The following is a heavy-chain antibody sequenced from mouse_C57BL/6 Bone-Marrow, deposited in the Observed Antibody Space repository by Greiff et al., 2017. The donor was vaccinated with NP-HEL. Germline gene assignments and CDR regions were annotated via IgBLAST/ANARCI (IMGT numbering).Heavy chain of an antibody. Sequence: QVQLKESGPELVKPGASVKISCKASGYTFTDYYINWVKQRPGQGLEWIGWIFPGSGSTYYNEKFKGKATLTVDKSSSTAYMLLSSLTSEDSAVYFCARYYYGSSWYFDVWGTGTTVTVSS. V-gene: IGHV1-75*01. J-gene: IGHJ1*03. CDR2: IFPGSGST. D-gene: IGHD1-1*01. CDR3: ARYYYGSSWYFDV. CDR1: GYTFTDYY.